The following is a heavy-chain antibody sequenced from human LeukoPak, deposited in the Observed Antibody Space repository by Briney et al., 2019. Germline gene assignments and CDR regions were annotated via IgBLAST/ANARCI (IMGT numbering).Heavy chain of an antibody. CDR2: IYYSGST. J-gene: IGHJ5*02. V-gene: IGHV4-31*03. CDR3: ARGRRNYYDSSGYGKNNWFDP. CDR1: GGSISNGDHY. D-gene: IGHD3-22*01. Sequence: SETLSLTCTVSGGSISNGDHYWSWIRQHPGKGLEWIGHIYYSGSTNYNPSLKSRVTISVDTSKNQFSLKLSSVTAADTAVYYCARGRRNYYDSSGYGKNNWFDPWGQGTLVTVSS.